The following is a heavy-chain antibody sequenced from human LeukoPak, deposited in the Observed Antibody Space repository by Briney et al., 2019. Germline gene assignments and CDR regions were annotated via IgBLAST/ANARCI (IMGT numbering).Heavy chain of an antibody. Sequence: ASVKVSCKASGYTFTGYYMHWVRQAPGQGLEWMGWINPNSGGTNYAQKFQGRVTMTRDTSISTAYMELSRLRSDDTAVYYCARGTLIGSSTSPRYYYYMDVWGKGTRSPSP. D-gene: IGHD2-2*01. CDR2: INPNSGGT. V-gene: IGHV1-2*02. J-gene: IGHJ6*03. CDR3: ARGTLIGSSTSPRYYYYMDV. CDR1: GYTFTGYY.